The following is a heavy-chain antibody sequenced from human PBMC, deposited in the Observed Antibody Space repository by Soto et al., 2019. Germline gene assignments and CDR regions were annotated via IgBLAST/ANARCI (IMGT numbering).Heavy chain of an antibody. Sequence: QGQLVQSGAEVKKPGASVKVSCKASGYKFSSYALSWVRQAPGQGLEWLGWISVDSGNTKYVQSLQDRVSMTTDTSTSRAYMELTSLRSEDTAVYYCARRNNAFHIWGQGTMVTVSS. D-gene: IGHD4-4*01. CDR1: GYKFSSYA. CDR3: ARRNNAFHI. V-gene: IGHV1-18*01. J-gene: IGHJ3*02. CDR2: ISVDSGNT.